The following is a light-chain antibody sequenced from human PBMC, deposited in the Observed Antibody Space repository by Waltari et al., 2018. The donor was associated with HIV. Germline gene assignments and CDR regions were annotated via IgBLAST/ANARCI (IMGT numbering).Light chain of an antibody. Sequence: QSVLTQPPSVSGAPGQRVTISCTGSSSNIGAGYDVHWYQQLPGTAPKLLIYCNGTRPSGVPDRFSGSKSGTSASLAITGLQAEDEADYYCQSYDSSLSGSKVFGTGTKVTVL. V-gene: IGLV1-40*01. CDR2: CNG. J-gene: IGLJ1*01. CDR1: SSNIGAGYD. CDR3: QSYDSSLSGSKV.